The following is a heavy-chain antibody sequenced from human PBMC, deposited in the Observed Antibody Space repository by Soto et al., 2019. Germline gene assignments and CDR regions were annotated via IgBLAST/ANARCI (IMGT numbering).Heavy chain of an antibody. CDR2: ISAYNGNT. CDR1: GYTFTSYG. V-gene: IGHV1-18*01. D-gene: IGHD6-13*01. Sequence: QVQLVQSGAEVKKPGASVKVSCKASGYTFTSYGISWVRQAPGQGLVWMGWISAYNGNTNYAQKLQGRVTMTTDTTTSTAYMEMRSLRSDDTAVYYCARDEFFVRAAALSRNYYYDYGMDVWCQGTTVTVSS. J-gene: IGHJ6*02. CDR3: ARDEFFVRAAALSRNYYYDYGMDV.